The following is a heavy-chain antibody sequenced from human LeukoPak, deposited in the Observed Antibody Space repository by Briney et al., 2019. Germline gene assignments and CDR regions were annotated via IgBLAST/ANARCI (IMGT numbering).Heavy chain of an antibody. D-gene: IGHD3-10*01. CDR3: ARDYYGSGSYSMAY. Sequence: GGSLRLSCAASGFTFSSYSMNWVRQAPGKGLEWVSYISSSSSTIYYADSVKGRFTISRDNAKNSLYLQMNSLRAEDTAVYYCARDYYGSGSYSMAYWGQGTLVTVSS. J-gene: IGHJ4*02. V-gene: IGHV3-48*04. CDR2: ISSSSSTI. CDR1: GFTFSSYS.